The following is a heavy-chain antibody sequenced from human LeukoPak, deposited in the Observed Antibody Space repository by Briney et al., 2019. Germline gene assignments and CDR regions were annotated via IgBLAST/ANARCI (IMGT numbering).Heavy chain of an antibody. Sequence: SETLSLTCTVSGGSISSSSYYWGWIRRPPGKGLEWIGSIYHSGSTYYNPSLKSRVTISVDTSKNQFSLKLSSVTAADTAVYYCARSTYYYDSSGSWYFDLWGRGTLVTVSS. CDR2: IYHSGST. J-gene: IGHJ2*01. V-gene: IGHV4-39*07. CDR1: GGSISSSSYY. CDR3: ARSTYYYDSSGSWYFDL. D-gene: IGHD3-22*01.